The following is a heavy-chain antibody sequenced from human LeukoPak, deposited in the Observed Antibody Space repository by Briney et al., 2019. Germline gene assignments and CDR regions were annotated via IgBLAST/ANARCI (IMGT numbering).Heavy chain of an antibody. V-gene: IGHV4-39*01. Sequence: PSETLSLTCTVSGGSISSSSYYWGWIRQPPGKGLEWIGCIYYSGSTYYNPSLKSRVTISVDTSKNQFSLKLSSVTAADTAVYYCARREEPQDAFDIWGQGTMVTVSS. CDR2: IYYSGST. CDR3: ARREEPQDAFDI. J-gene: IGHJ3*02. CDR1: GGSISSSSYY. D-gene: IGHD1-14*01.